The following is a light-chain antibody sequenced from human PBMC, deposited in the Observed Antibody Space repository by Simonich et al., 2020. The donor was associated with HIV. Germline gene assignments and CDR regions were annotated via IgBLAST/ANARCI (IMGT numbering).Light chain of an antibody. Sequence: QSVLTQPPSVSGAPGQRVTISCSVSTSNIATGYDVHWYQLLPGTAPKLLIYGNSNRPSGGPDRFSGAKSGTSASLAITGLQAEDEADYYCQSYDSSLSGSVFGGGTKLTVL. CDR1: TSNIATGYD. V-gene: IGLV1-40*01. CDR3: QSYDSSLSGSV. CDR2: GNS. J-gene: IGLJ3*02.